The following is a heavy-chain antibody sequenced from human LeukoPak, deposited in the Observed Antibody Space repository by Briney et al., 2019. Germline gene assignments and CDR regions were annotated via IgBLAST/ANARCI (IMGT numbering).Heavy chain of an antibody. D-gene: IGHD3-22*01. CDR1: GGSISSSSYY. V-gene: IGHV4-39*07. CDR2: IYYSGST. Sequence: SETLSLTCTVSGGSISSSSYYWGWIRQPPGKGLEWIGSIYYSGSTYYNPSLKSRVTISVDTSKNQFSLKLSSVTAADTAVYYCARVRPNYYDSSGYAFDIWGQGTMVTVSS. J-gene: IGHJ3*02. CDR3: ARVRPNYYDSSGYAFDI.